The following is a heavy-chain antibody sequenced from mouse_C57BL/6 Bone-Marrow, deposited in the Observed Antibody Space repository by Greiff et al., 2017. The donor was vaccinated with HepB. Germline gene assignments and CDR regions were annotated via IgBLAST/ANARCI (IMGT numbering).Heavy chain of an antibody. D-gene: IGHD1-1*01. J-gene: IGHJ4*01. CDR2: INPNNGGT. Sequence: VQLQQSGPELVKPGASVKISCKASGYTFTDYYMNWVKQSHGKSLEWIGDINPNNGGTSYNQKFKGKATLTVDKSSSTAYMELRSLTSEDSAVYYCAILLRSPYAMDYWGQGTSVTVSS. CDR3: AILLRSPYAMDY. V-gene: IGHV1-26*01. CDR1: GYTFTDYY.